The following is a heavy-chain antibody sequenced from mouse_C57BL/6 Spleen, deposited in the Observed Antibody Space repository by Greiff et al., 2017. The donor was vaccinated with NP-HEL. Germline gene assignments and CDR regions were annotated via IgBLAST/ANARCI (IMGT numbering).Heavy chain of an antibody. CDR2: IWSGGST. CDR3: ARKWGLLLDWFAY. V-gene: IGHV2-2*01. J-gene: IGHJ3*01. Sequence: VKLQESGPGLVQPSQSLSITCTVSGFSLTSYGVHWVRQSPGKGLEWLGVIWSGGSTDYNAAFISRLSISKDNSKSQVFFKMDSLQADDTAIYYCARKWGLLLDWFAYWGQGTLVTVSA. D-gene: IGHD2-3*01. CDR1: GFSLTSYG.